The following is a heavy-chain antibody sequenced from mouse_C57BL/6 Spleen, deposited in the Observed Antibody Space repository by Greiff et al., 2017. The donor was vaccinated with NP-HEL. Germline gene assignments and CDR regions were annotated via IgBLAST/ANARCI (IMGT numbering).Heavy chain of an antibody. Sequence: QVQLQQSGAELARPGASVKLSCKASGYTFTSYGISWVKQRPGQGLEWIGEIYPRSGNTYYNEKFKGKATLTADKSSSTAYMELRSLTSEDSAVYFCACGDYDSSWYFEVWGTGTTVTVSS. J-gene: IGHJ1*03. CDR2: IYPRSGNT. V-gene: IGHV1-81*01. CDR3: ACGDYDSSWYFEV. D-gene: IGHD1-1*01. CDR1: GYTFTSYG.